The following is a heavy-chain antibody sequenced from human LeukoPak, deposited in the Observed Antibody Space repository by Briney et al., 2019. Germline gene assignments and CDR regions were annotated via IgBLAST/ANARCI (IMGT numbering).Heavy chain of an antibody. CDR1: GFTFSSYA. D-gene: IGHD5-12*01. Sequence: GGSLRLSCAASGFTFSSYAMSWVRQAPGKGLEWVSAISGSGGSTYYADSVKGRFTISRDNSKNTLYLQMNSLRAEDTAVYYCAKDSTVGSGYDYPPQDAFDIWGQGTMVTVSS. CDR2: ISGSGGST. V-gene: IGHV3-23*01. CDR3: AKDSTVGSGYDYPPQDAFDI. J-gene: IGHJ3*02.